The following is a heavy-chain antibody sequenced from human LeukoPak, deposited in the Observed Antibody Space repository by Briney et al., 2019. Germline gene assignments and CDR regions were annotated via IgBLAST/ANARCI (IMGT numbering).Heavy chain of an antibody. CDR2: ISWNSGSI. CDR3: AKDMATVTTFDAFDI. Sequence: PGRSLRLSCAASGFTIDDYAMHWVRQAPGKGLEWVSGISWNSGSIGYADSMKGRFTISRDNAKNSLYLQMNSLRAEDTALYYCAKDMATVTTFDAFDIWGQGTMVTVSS. CDR1: GFTIDDYA. V-gene: IGHV3-9*01. J-gene: IGHJ3*02. D-gene: IGHD4-11*01.